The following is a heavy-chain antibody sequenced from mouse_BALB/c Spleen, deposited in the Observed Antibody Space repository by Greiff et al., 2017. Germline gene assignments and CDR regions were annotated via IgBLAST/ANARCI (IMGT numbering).Heavy chain of an antibody. D-gene: IGHD1-2*01. J-gene: IGHJ3*01. Sequence: VQLKESGAELVKPGASVKLSCTASGFNIKDTYMHWVKQRPEQGLEWIGRIDPANGNTKYDPKFQGKATITADTSSNTAYLQLSSLTSEDTAVYYCAREGDYYGYGFAYWGQGTLVTVSA. CDR2: IDPANGNT. V-gene: IGHV14-3*02. CDR1: GFNIKDTY. CDR3: AREGDYYGYGFAY.